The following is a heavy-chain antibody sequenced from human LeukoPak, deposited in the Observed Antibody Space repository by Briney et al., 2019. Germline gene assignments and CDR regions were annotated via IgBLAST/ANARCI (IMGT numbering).Heavy chain of an antibody. Sequence: SETLSLTCSVSGDSISYFYWSWIRQPPGKGLEWIGEINHSGSTNYNPSLKSRVTISVDTSKNQFSLKLSSVTAADTAVYYCARRESGSYIDYWGQGTLVTVSS. CDR3: ARRESGSYIDY. CDR2: INHSGST. D-gene: IGHD3-10*01. V-gene: IGHV4-34*01. J-gene: IGHJ4*02. CDR1: GDSISYFY.